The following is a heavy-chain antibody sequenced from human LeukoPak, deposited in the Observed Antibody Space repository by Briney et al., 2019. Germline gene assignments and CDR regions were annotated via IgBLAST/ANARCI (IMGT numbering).Heavy chain of an antibody. CDR2: IYTSGST. Sequence: SETLSLTCTVSGGSISSGSYYWSWIRQPAGKGLEWIGRIYTSGSTNYNPSLKSRVTISVDTSKNQFSLKLSSVTAADTAVYYCAKSNIVGATDYWGQGTLVTVSS. CDR1: GGSISSGSYY. CDR3: AKSNIVGATDY. V-gene: IGHV4-61*02. J-gene: IGHJ4*02. D-gene: IGHD1-26*01.